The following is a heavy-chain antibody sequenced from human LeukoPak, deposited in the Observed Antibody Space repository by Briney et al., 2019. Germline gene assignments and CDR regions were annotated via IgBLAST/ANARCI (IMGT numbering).Heavy chain of an antibody. D-gene: IGHD6-19*01. CDR3: ARVNTYSSGWYMAFDI. V-gene: IGHV4-61*05. CDR2: IYYSGST. Sequence: SETLSLTCAVSGGSISTSNYYWGWIRQPPGKGLEWIGYIYYSGSTNYNPSLKSRVTISVDTSKNQFSLKLSSVTAADTAVYYCARVNTYSSGWYMAFDIWGQGTMVTVSS. J-gene: IGHJ3*02. CDR1: GGSISTSNYY.